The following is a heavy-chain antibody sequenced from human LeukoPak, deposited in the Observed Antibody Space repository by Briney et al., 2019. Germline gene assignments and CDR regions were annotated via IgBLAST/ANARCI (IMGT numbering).Heavy chain of an antibody. CDR2: IYTSGST. V-gene: IGHV4-61*02. CDR1: GGSISSGSYY. Sequence: SETLSLTCTVSGGSISSGSYYWSWIRQPAGKGLEWIGRIYTSGSTNYNPSLKSRVTISVDTSKNQFSLKLSSVTAADTAVYYCARERPAVADNVYYFDYWGQGTLVTVSS. CDR3: ARERPAVADNVYYFDY. J-gene: IGHJ4*02. D-gene: IGHD6-19*01.